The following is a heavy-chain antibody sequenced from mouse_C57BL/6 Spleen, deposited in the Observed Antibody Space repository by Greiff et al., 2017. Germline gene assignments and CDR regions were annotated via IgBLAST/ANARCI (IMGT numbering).Heavy chain of an antibody. CDR1: GYTFTSYW. Sequence: VQLQQPGAELVKPGASVKLSCKASGYTFTSYWMHWVKQRPGQGLEWIGMIHPNSGSTNYNEKFKSKATLTVDKSSSTAYMQLSSLTSEDSAVYYCARSIITTVVSYWYFDVWGTGTTVTVSS. CDR2: IHPNSGST. V-gene: IGHV1-64*01. CDR3: ARSIITTVVSYWYFDV. J-gene: IGHJ1*03. D-gene: IGHD1-1*01.